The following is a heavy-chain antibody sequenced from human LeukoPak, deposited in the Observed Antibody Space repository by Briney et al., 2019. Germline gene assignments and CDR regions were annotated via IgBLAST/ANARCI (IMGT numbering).Heavy chain of an antibody. V-gene: IGHV3-23*01. CDR2: ISGSGGST. J-gene: IGHJ3*02. Sequence: GGSLRLSCAASGFTFSNYAMSCVRQAPGKGLEWVSAISGSGGSTYYADSVKGRFTISRDNSKNTLYLQMNSLRAEDTAVYYCAKDRVFHGLIDIWGQGTMVTVSS. CDR3: AKDRVFHGLIDI. D-gene: IGHD3-10*01. CDR1: GFTFSNYA.